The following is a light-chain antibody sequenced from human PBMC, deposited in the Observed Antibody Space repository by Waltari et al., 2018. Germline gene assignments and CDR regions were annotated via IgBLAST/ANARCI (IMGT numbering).Light chain of an antibody. CDR2: PDD. V-gene: IGLV1-44*01. CDR3: AAWDDSLDGHWV. J-gene: IGLJ3*02. Sequence: QSVLTQPPSASGTPGQRITISCSGSSSNIGSNNVNWYRHLPGTAPKLLSYPDDQRPSGVPDRFSGSKSGTSASLAISGLQSEDEADYYCAAWDDSLDGHWVFGGGTKLTVL. CDR1: SSNIGSNN.